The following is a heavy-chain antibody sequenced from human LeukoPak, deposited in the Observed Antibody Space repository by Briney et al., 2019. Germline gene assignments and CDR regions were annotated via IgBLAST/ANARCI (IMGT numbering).Heavy chain of an antibody. Sequence: GGSLRLSCAASGFTFSSFGMNWVRQAPGKGLEWISYISTSSLNTIHYADSVKGRFNISRDNAKNSLFLQMNSLRAEDTAVYYCARSLSTDLDYWGQGILVTVSS. CDR2: ISTSSLNTI. CDR3: ARSLSTDLDY. J-gene: IGHJ4*02. V-gene: IGHV3-48*04. CDR1: GFTFSSFG. D-gene: IGHD5/OR15-5a*01.